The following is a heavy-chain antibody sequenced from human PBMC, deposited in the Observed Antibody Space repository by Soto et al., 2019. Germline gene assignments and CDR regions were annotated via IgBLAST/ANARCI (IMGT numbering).Heavy chain of an antibody. J-gene: IGHJ4*02. D-gene: IGHD1-1*01. V-gene: IGHV3-11*01. Sequence: GGSLRLSCAASGFICSSYDMSWIRQAPGKGLEWVSYISSSGSTIYYADSVKGRFTISRDNAKNSLYLQMNSLRAEDTAVYYCARDYWNYPDYWGQGTLVTVSS. CDR2: ISSSGSTI. CDR1: GFICSSYD. CDR3: ARDYWNYPDY.